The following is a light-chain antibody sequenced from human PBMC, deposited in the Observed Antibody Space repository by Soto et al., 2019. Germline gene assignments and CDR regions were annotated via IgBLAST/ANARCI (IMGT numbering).Light chain of an antibody. CDR3: QQYGSTPPIT. CDR2: GAS. J-gene: IGKJ5*01. V-gene: IGKV3-20*01. Sequence: EIVLTQSPGTLSLSPGERATLSCRASQSVSSSFLSWYQQKPGQAPRLLIYGASSSATSLPDRFSGSGSGTDFILTISRREPEDFAVYYCQQYGSTPPITFGQGTRLEIK. CDR1: QSVSSSF.